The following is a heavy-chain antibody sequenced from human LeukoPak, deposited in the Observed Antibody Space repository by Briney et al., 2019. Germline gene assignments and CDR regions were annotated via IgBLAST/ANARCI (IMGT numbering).Heavy chain of an antibody. CDR1: GDSISSYY. D-gene: IGHD3-10*01. J-gene: IGHJ4*02. CDR2: IYDSGST. CDR3: AREGYYGSGNLDY. Sequence: SETLSLTCTVSGDSISSYYWSWIRQPPGKGLEWIGHIYDSGSTNYNPSLKSRVTMSLDTSKSQFSLKLSSVTAADTAVYYCAREGYYGSGNLDYWGQGTLVTVSS. V-gene: IGHV4-59*01.